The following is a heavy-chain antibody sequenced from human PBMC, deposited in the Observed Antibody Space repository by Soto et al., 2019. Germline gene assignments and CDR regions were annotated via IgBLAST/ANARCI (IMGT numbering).Heavy chain of an antibody. CDR1: GGSFSGYY. J-gene: IGHJ4*02. CDR3: ARVRCSSTSCYYFAY. V-gene: IGHV4-34*01. CDR2: INHSGST. Sequence: QVQLQQWGAGLLKPSETLSLTCAVYGGSFSGYYWSWIRQPPGKGLEWIGEINHSGSTNYNPSLKSPITLSVDTSKNQFSLNLSSVTAADTAVYYCARVRCSSTSCYYFAYWGQGTLVTVSS. D-gene: IGHD2-2*01.